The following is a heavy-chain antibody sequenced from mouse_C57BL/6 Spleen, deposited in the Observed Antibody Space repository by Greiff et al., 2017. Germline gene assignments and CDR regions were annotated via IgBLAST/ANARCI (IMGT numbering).Heavy chain of an antibody. V-gene: IGHV1-80*01. CDR2: IYPGDGDT. D-gene: IGHD2-12*01. CDR1: GYAFSSYW. Sequence: VQLQQSGAELVKPGASVKISCKASGYAFSSYWMNWVKQRPGKGLEWIGQIYPGDGDTNYNGKFKGKATLTADKSSSTAYMQLSSLTSEDSAVYFCARRPIEGCDNYAMDYWGQGTSVTVSS. J-gene: IGHJ4*01. CDR3: ARRPIEGCDNYAMDY.